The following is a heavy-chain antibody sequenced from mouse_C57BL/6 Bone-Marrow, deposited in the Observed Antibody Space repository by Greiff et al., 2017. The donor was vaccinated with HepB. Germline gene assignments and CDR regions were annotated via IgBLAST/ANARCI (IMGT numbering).Heavy chain of an antibody. Sequence: QVQLKQSGAELVMPGASVKLSCKASGYTFTSYWMHWVKQRPGQGLEWIGEIDPSDSYTNYNQKFKGKSTLTVDKSSSTAYMQLSSLTSEDSAVYYCARRGTTVVWYFDVWGTGTTITVS. CDR2: IDPSDSYT. CDR1: GYTFTSYW. CDR3: ARRGTTVVWYFDV. J-gene: IGHJ1*03. D-gene: IGHD1-1*01. V-gene: IGHV1-69*01.